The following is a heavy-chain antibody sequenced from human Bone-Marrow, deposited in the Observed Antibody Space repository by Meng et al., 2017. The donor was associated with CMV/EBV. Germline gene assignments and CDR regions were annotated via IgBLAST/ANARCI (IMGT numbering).Heavy chain of an antibody. CDR3: ARGEGLLGDWFDP. V-gene: IGHV1-69*14. J-gene: IGHJ5*02. CDR1: GGTFSSYA. Sequence: QVQAVEAGAEVKKPGSSVKVSCKASGGTFSSYAISWVRQAPGQGLEWMGGIILIFNTSIYAQKFQDRVTISADKSTSTAYMELSSLRSEDTAVYYCARGEGLLGDWFDPWGQGTLVTVSS. CDR2: IILIFNTS. D-gene: IGHD2-8*02.